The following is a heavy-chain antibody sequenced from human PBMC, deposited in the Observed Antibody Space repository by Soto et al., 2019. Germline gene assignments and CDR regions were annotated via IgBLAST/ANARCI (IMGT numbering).Heavy chain of an antibody. V-gene: IGHV3-23*01. CDR3: ARRGPGTYFDY. D-gene: IGHD6-13*01. J-gene: IGHJ4*02. CDR1: GFTFSSYA. CDR2: ISGSGGST. Sequence: GGSLRLSCAASGFTFSSYAMNWVHQAPGKGLEWVSVISGSGGSTYYTDSVKGRFTISRDNSKNTLYLQMNSLRAEDTAVYYCARRGPGTYFDYWGQGTLVTVSS.